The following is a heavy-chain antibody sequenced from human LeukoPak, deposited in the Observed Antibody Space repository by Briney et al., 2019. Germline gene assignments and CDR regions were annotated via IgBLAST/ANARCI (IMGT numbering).Heavy chain of an antibody. CDR1: GDSVSSNSAA. V-gene: IGHV6-1*01. CDR3: ARDSILGVAATRPYNWFDP. D-gene: IGHD2-15*01. Sequence: SQTLSLTCAISGDSVSSNSAAWNWIRQSPSRGLEWLGRTYYRSKWYNDYALSVESRITINPDTSKNQFSLKLSSVTAADTAVYYCARDSILGVAATRPYNWFDPWGQGTPVTVSS. CDR2: TYYRSKWYN. J-gene: IGHJ5*02.